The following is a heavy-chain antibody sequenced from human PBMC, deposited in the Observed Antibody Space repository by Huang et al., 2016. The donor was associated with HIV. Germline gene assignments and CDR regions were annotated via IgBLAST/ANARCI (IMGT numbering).Heavy chain of an antibody. J-gene: IGHJ4*02. CDR1: GYTFTNCD. V-gene: IGHV1-8*02. CDR2: MNPNTGNM. D-gene: IGHD4-17*01. Sequence: QVHLVQSGAEVKKPGASVKVSCKASGYTFTNCDIKWVRQAPGRGLEWMGWMNPNTGNMGLAQSVQGRVTMNRKTSITTAYMELTSLTSEDTAVYYCARSAYGDLDYWGLGTLVIVSS. CDR3: ARSAYGDLDY.